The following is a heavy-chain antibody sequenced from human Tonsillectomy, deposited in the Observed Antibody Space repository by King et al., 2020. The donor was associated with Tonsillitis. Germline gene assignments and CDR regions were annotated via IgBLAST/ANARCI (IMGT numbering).Heavy chain of an antibody. J-gene: IGHJ4*02. D-gene: IGHD5-12*01. CDR2: IIPIFGTT. CDR1: GGTFSNYA. V-gene: IGHV1-69*12. Sequence: QLVQSGAEVKKPGSSVKVSCKASGGTFSNYAINWVRQAPGQGLEWMGGIIPIFGTTHYAQKFQGRVTITADESTSTAYMELSSLSSEDTAVYYCARVAKTSGYDIYYFDYWGQGTLVTVSS. CDR3: ARVAKTSGYDIYYFDY.